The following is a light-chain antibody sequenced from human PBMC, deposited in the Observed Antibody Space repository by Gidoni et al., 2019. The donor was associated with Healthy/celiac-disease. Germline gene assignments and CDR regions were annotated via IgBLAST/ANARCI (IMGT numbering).Light chain of an antibody. CDR1: SSNIGAGYD. Sequence: SLSSLTAQRVTISCTGSSSNIGAGYDVHWYQQFPGTAPKLLIYSNNYRPSGVPDRFSGSKSGTSASLAITGLQAEDEADYYCQSYDSSLWGIFGGGTKLTVL. V-gene: IGLV1-40*01. J-gene: IGLJ2*01. CDR2: SNN. CDR3: QSYDSSLWGI.